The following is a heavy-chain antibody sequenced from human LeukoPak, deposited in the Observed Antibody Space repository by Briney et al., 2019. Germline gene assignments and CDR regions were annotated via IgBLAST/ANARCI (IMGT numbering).Heavy chain of an antibody. J-gene: IGHJ4*02. CDR3: VRGTGY. CDR1: GFTFSTYV. Sequence: PGGSVRLSCSVSGFTFSTYVMHWVRQAPGKGLEYVSAISSNGDNTYYADSLKGRFTISRDNSKNTLYLQMSSLRPDDTALYFCVRGTGYWGQGTLVTVSS. V-gene: IGHV3-64D*06. CDR2: ISSNGDNT.